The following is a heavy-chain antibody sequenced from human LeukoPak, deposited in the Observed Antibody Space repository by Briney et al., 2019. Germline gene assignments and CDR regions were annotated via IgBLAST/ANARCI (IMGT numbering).Heavy chain of an antibody. CDR2: IYYSGST. Sequence: PSETLSLTCTVSGGSISSYYWSWIRQPPGKGLEWIGYIYYSGSTNCNPSLKSRVTISVDTSKNQFSLKLRSVTAADTAVYYCARGGRDGYSLYPFDYWGQGTLVTVSS. CDR3: ARGGRDGYSLYPFDY. CDR1: GGSISSYY. J-gene: IGHJ4*02. V-gene: IGHV4-59*08. D-gene: IGHD5-24*01.